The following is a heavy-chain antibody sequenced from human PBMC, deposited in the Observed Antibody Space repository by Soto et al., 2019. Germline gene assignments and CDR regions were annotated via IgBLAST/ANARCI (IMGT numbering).Heavy chain of an antibody. CDR3: VRDGTKTLRDWFDP. CDR2: IYATGTT. V-gene: IGHV4-4*07. CDR1: GASIIGFY. J-gene: IGHJ5*02. D-gene: IGHD1-1*01. Sequence: PXETLSHTCTVSGASIIGFYWSWIRKSAGKGLEWIGRIYATGTTDYNPSLKSRVMMSVDTSKKQFSLKLRSVTAADTAVYYCVRDGTKTLRDWFDPWGQGISVTVS.